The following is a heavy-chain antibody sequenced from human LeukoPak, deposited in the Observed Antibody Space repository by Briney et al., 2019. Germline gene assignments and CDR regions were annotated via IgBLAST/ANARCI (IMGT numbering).Heavy chain of an antibody. CDR1: GFTFSTYW. CDR2: INQDGSEK. Sequence: SGGSLRLSCAASGFTFSTYWMTWVRQAPGKGLEWVANINQDGSEKHYVDSVKGRFTISRDNAKNSPYLQMNSLRAEDTAVYYCARSYGAFSGPVAYWGQGTLVTLSS. J-gene: IGHJ4*02. V-gene: IGHV3-7*01. CDR3: ARSYGAFSGPVAY. D-gene: IGHD4-17*01.